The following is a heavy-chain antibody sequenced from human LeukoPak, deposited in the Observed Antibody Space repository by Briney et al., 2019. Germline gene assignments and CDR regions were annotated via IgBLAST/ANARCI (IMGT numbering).Heavy chain of an antibody. CDR3: ARVGLSVTSPYSSGPPGWFDP. D-gene: IGHD6-19*01. CDR2: IYYSGST. Sequence: SETLSLTCTVSGGSISSSSYYWGWIRQPPGKGLEWIGSIYYSGSTNYNPSLKSRVTMSVDTSKNQFSLKLSSVTAADTAVYYCARVGLSVTSPYSSGPPGWFDPWGQGTLVTVSS. J-gene: IGHJ5*02. V-gene: IGHV4-39*07. CDR1: GGSISSSSYY.